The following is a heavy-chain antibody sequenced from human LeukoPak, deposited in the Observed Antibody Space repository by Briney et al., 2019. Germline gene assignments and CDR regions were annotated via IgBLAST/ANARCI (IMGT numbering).Heavy chain of an antibody. D-gene: IGHD2-15*01. V-gene: IGHV5-51*01. CDR2: IYPADSDS. J-gene: IGHJ6*03. CDR1: GYSFTRYW. Sequence: GESLKISCKGFGYSFTRYWIAWVRQMPGKGLEWMGIIYPADSDSRYSPSFQGQVTISADKSISTAYLERRSLKASDTAMYYCARGEGGSPYYMDVWAKGTTVTVSS. CDR3: ARGEGGSPYYMDV.